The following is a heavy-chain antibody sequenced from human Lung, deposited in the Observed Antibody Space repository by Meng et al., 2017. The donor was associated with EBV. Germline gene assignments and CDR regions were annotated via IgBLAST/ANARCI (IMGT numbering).Heavy chain of an antibody. J-gene: IGHJ4*02. V-gene: IGHV7-4-1*02. CDR1: GYTFINYA. D-gene: IGHD3-3*01. Sequence: QVQLVQAVSELKNPGASVAISCKASGYTFINYAMNWVRQAPGQGLEWMGWINTNAGNPTYAPGFTRRFVFSLDTSYRTAYLQISSLKAEDTAVYYCASVASSGYRYFDYWGQGTLVTVAS. CDR2: INTNAGNP. CDR3: ASVASSGYRYFDY.